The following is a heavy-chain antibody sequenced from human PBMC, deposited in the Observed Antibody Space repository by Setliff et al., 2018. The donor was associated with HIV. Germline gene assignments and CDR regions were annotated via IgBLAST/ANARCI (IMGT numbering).Heavy chain of an antibody. V-gene: IGHV1-18*01. CDR3: ARDVPKSYSGSFLNY. CDR1: GYTFLNYG. Sequence: ASVKVSCKASGYTFLNYGISWVRQTPGRGLEWMAWINVGNGNTKTARKFQGRVALTTDTSTSTAHMELRNLRDEDTAVYYCARDVPKSYSGSFLNYWGQGTLVTVSS. J-gene: IGHJ4*02. CDR2: INVGNGNT. D-gene: IGHD1-26*01.